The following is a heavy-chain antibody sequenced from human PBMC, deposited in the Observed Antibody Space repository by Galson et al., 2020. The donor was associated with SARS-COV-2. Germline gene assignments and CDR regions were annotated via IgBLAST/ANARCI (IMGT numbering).Heavy chain of an antibody. CDR2: IWRDGSKK. V-gene: IGHV3-33*01. Sequence: GESLKISCAASGFSFSSFGMHSVRQAPGKGLEWMTLIWRDGSKKFYTDSVRGRFTISRDNYENTLYLQMNSLRGEDTAIYYCVRENWGSSDYWGQGTLVTVS. J-gene: IGHJ4*02. CDR3: VRENWGSSDY. D-gene: IGHD7-27*01. CDR1: GFSFSSFG.